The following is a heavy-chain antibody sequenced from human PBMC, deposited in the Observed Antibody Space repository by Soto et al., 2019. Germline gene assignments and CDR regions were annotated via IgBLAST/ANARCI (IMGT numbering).Heavy chain of an antibody. J-gene: IGHJ4*02. CDR1: GFTFSSYA. V-gene: IGHV3-23*01. CDR3: AKAYLGYCTSTSCYAVDF. CDR2: ITGSGDST. D-gene: IGHD2-2*01. Sequence: GGSLRLSCAASGFTFSSYAMSWVRQAPGKGLEWVSSITGSGDSTNYGDSVKGRFTISRDNTKNTLYLQMNSLRAEDTAVYYCAKAYLGYCTSTSCYAVDFWGQGTLVTVSS.